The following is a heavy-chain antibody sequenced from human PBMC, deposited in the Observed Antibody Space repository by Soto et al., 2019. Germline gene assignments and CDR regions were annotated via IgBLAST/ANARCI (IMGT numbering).Heavy chain of an antibody. CDR3: TIGLRAVVPDAVFDY. J-gene: IGHJ4*02. D-gene: IGHD2-2*01. V-gene: IGHV3-15*07. Sequence: GGSLRLSCAASGFTFSNAWMNWVRQAPGKGLEWVGRIKSKTDGGTTDYAAPVKGRFTISRDDSKNTLYLQMNSLKTEDTAVYYCTIGLRAVVPDAVFDYWGQGTLVTVSS. CDR2: IKSKTDGGTT. CDR1: GFTFSNAW.